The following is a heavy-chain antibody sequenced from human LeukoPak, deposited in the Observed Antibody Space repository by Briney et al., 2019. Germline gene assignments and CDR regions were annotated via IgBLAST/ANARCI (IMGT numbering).Heavy chain of an antibody. J-gene: IGHJ4*02. D-gene: IGHD6-13*01. V-gene: IGHV4-34*01. Sequence: PSETLSLTCAVYGGSFSGYYWSWIRQPPGKGLEWIGEINHSGSTNYNPSLKSRVTISVDTSKNQFSLKLSSVTAADTAVYYCAGLAAGFDYWGQGTLVTVSS. CDR2: INHSGST. CDR1: GGSFSGYY. CDR3: AGLAAGFDY.